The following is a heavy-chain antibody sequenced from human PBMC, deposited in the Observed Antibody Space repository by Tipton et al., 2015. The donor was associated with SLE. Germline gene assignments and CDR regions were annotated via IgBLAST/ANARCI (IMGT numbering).Heavy chain of an antibody. D-gene: IGHD3-22*01. Sequence: SLRLSCAASGFTFSSYWMSWVRQAPGKGLEWVANIKQDGSEKYYVDSVKGRFTISRDNAKNSLYLQMNSLRAEDTAVYYCASDYYDSSASFDYWGQGTLVTVSS. CDR3: ASDYYDSSASFDY. CDR1: GFTFSSYW. V-gene: IGHV3-7*03. J-gene: IGHJ4*02. CDR2: IKQDGSEK.